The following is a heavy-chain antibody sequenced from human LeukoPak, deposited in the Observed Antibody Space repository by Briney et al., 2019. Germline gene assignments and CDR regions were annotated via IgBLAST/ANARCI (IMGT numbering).Heavy chain of an antibody. V-gene: IGHV1-69*05. CDR3: ARDPSTYYDTTRGFDY. CDR2: IIPIFGTA. CDR1: GGTFSNYA. D-gene: IGHD3-9*01. J-gene: IGHJ4*02. Sequence: SVKVSCKASGGTFSNYAINWVRQAPGQGPEWMGGIIPIFGTANYAQKFQGRVTITTDESTSTAYMELGSLRSEDTAVYYCARDPSTYYDTTRGFDYWGQGTLVTVSS.